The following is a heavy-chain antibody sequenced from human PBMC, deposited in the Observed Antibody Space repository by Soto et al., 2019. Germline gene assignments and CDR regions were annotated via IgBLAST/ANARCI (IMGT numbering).Heavy chain of an antibody. CDR2: INHSGST. CDR1: GGSFIGYY. V-gene: IGHV4-34*01. D-gene: IGHD3-3*01. CDR3: ATLGHYDFWSGFRKGNWFDP. J-gene: IGHJ5*02. Sequence: QVQLQQWGAGLLKPSETVSLTCAVYGGSFIGYYGTWIRQPPGKGLEWIGEINHSGSTNYNPSLKSRVTISADTSKNQFSLRLSSVTAANTAVYYCATLGHYDFWSGFRKGNWFDPWGQGTLVTLSS.